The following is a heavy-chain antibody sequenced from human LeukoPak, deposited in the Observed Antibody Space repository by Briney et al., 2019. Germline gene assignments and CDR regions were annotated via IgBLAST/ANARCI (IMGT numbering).Heavy chain of an antibody. CDR3: ATGGRGYAFDI. V-gene: IGHV3-33*01. J-gene: IGHJ3*02. CDR1: GFTFSSYG. Sequence: GGSLRLSCAASGFTFSSYGMHWVRQAPGKGLEWVAVIWYDGSNKYYADSVKGRFTISRDNSKNTLYLQMNSLRAEDTAVYYCATGGRGYAFDIWGQGTMVTVSS. CDR2: IWYDGSNK. D-gene: IGHD1-14*01.